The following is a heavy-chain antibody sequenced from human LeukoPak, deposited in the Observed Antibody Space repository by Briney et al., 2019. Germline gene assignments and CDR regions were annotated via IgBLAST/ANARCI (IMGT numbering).Heavy chain of an antibody. J-gene: IGHJ4*02. Sequence: GGSLRLPCAASGFTFSSYSMSWVRQAPGKGLEWVSAISGSGGSTYYADSVKGRFTISRDNSKNTLYLQMNSLRAEDTAVYYCAKGGFLEWLGHYWGQGTLVTVSS. CDR3: AKGGFLEWLGHY. CDR1: GFTFSSYS. V-gene: IGHV3-23*01. CDR2: ISGSGGST. D-gene: IGHD3-3*01.